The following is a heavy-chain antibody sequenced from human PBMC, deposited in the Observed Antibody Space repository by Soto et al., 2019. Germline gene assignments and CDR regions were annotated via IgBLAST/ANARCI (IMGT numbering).Heavy chain of an antibody. J-gene: IGHJ6*02. CDR1: GFTFSTYW. D-gene: IGHD3-16*01. CDR2: IKEDGSEE. CDR3: ARDWGAPGRGSAFGYYYPVDMDV. Sequence: VQLVESGGGLVQPGGSLRRSCAASGFTFSTYWMNWGRQAPGKGLEWVANIKEDGSEEYYVDSVKGRFTISRDNAKNSLVLDMNSLRGEDTAVYYCARDWGAPGRGSAFGYYYPVDMDVWGQGTTVTVPS. V-gene: IGHV3-7*05.